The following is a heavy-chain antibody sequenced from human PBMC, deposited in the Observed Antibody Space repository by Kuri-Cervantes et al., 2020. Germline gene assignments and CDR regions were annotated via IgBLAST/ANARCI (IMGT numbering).Heavy chain of an antibody. Sequence: GGSLRLSCAASGFTFSSYSMNWVRQAPGKGLEWVSYISSSSSTIYYADSVKGRFTISRDNAKNSLYLQMNSLRDEDTAVYYCASSVISITVAGTSDYWGQGTLVTVSS. J-gene: IGHJ4*02. CDR2: ISSSSSTI. CDR1: GFTFSSYS. D-gene: IGHD6-19*01. CDR3: ASSVISITVAGTSDY. V-gene: IGHV3-48*02.